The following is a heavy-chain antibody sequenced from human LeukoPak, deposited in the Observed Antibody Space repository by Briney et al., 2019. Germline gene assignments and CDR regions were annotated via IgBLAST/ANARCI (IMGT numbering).Heavy chain of an antibody. V-gene: IGHV1-69*13. CDR3: AKDRATRVGVTTDDYYYYYMDV. J-gene: IGHJ6*03. Sequence: SVKVSCKASGGTFSSNAISWVRQAPGQGLEWMGGIIPKFGTVNYAQMFQGRVTITADESTSTAYMEVSSLRSEDTAVYYCAKDRATRVGVTTDDYYYYYMDVWGEGTTVTVSS. D-gene: IGHD1-26*01. CDR1: GGTFSSNA. CDR2: IIPKFGTV.